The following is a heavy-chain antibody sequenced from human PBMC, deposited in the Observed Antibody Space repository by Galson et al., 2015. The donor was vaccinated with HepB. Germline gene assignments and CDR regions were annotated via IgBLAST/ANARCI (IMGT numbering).Heavy chain of an antibody. J-gene: IGHJ6*02. CDR2: ISAYNGNT. D-gene: IGHD2-2*01. CDR1: GYTFTSYG. CDR3: ARDQAGYCSSTSCQYYYYGMDG. Sequence: SVKVSCKASGYTFTSYGISWVRQAPGQGLEWMGWISAYNGNTNYAQKLQGRVTMTTDTSTSTAYMELRSLRSDDTAVYYCARDQAGYCSSTSCQYYYYGMDGWGQGTTVTVSS. V-gene: IGHV1-18*04.